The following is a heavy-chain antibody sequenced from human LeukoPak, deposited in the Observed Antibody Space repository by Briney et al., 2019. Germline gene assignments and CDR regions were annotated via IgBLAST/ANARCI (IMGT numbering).Heavy chain of an antibody. Sequence: ASVKVSCKASGYTFTGYYMHWVRQAPGQGLEWMGWINPDSGGTNYAQKFQGRVTMTRDTSISTAYMELSRLRSDDTAVYYCAREVAGTDRGYYYYMDVWGKGTTVTVSS. CDR1: GYTFTGYY. J-gene: IGHJ6*03. V-gene: IGHV1-2*02. CDR3: AREVAGTDRGYYYYMDV. CDR2: INPDSGGT. D-gene: IGHD6-19*01.